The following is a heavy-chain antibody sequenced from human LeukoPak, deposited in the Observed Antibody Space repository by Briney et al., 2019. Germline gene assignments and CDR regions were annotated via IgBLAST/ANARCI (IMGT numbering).Heavy chain of an antibody. CDR1: GFTFSSYS. CDR2: ISSSSSYI. D-gene: IGHD1-7*01. J-gene: IGHJ4*02. Sequence: GGSLRLSCAASGFTFSSYSMNWVRQAPGKGLEWVSSISSSSSYIYYADSVKGRFTISRDNAKNSLYLQMNSLRAEDTAVYYCARALMLRANSYYFDYWGQGTLVTVSS. V-gene: IGHV3-21*01. CDR3: ARALMLRANSYYFDY.